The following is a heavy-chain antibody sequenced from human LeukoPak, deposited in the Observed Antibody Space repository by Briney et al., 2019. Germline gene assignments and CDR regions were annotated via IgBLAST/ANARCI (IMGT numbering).Heavy chain of an antibody. D-gene: IGHD3-10*01. CDR3: AKQGLVMVRGPSDY. V-gene: IGHV3-23*01. CDR2: ISGSGGST. Sequence: PGGSLRLSCAASGFTFSSYAMSWVRQAPGKGLEWVSAISGSGGSTYYADSVKGRFTISRDNSKNTLYLQMNSLRAEDTAVYYCAKQGLVMVRGPSDYWGQGTLVTVSS. J-gene: IGHJ4*02. CDR1: GFTFSSYA.